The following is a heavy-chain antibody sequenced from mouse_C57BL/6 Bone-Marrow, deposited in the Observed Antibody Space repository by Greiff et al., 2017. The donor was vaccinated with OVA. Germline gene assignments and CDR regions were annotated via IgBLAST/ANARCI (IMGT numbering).Heavy chain of an antibody. V-gene: IGHV5-9-1*02. J-gene: IGHJ4*01. CDR1: GFTFSSYA. Sequence: EVKVVESGEGLVKPGGSLKLSCAASGFTFSSYAMSWVRQTPEKRLEWVAYISSGGDYIYYADTVKGRFTISSDNARNTLYLQMSSLKSEDTAMYYCTRVDYYYGMDYWGQGTSVTVSS. CDR2: ISSGGDYI. CDR3: TRVDYYYGMDY.